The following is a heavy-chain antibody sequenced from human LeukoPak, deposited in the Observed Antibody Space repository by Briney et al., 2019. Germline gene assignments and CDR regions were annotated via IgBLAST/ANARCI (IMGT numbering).Heavy chain of an antibody. CDR1: GGSISSYY. CDR3: ARDRVDYYYDSSGYYYDYYFDY. D-gene: IGHD3-22*01. CDR2: IYTSGST. J-gene: IGHJ4*02. Sequence: SETLSLTCTVSGGSISSYYWSWIRQPAGNGLEWIGRIYTSGSTNYNPSLKSRVTMSVDTSKNQFSLKLSSVTAADTAVYYCARDRVDYYYDSSGYYYDYYFDYWGQGTLVTVSS. V-gene: IGHV4-4*07.